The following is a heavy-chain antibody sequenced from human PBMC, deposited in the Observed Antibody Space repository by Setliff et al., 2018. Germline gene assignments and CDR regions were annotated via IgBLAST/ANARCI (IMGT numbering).Heavy chain of an antibody. D-gene: IGHD2-2*01. CDR3: ARGRIGSTWTGDC. CDR2: INLHGGGT. Sequence: GASVKVSCKASGYTFIDYYMHWVRQAPGQGLEWMGWINLHGGGTNYAQNFQGRVTMTRDTSISTAYMELSGLRSDDTALYYCARGRIGSTWTGDCLGHGTLVTGXA. V-gene: IGHV1-2*02. J-gene: IGHJ4*01. CDR1: GYTFIDYY.